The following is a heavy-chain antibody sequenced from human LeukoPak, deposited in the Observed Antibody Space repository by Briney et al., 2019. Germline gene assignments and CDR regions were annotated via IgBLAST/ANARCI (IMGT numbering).Heavy chain of an antibody. V-gene: IGHV3-21*01. CDR3: ARDSFETDIDY. Sequence: GGSLRLSCAASGFTFSSYSMNWVRQAPGKGLEWVSSISSSSSYIYYADSVKGRFTISRDNVKNSLYLQINSLRADDSAVYYCARDSFETDIDYWGQGTLVTVSS. D-gene: IGHD1-14*01. CDR2: ISSSSSYI. CDR1: GFTFSSYS. J-gene: IGHJ4*02.